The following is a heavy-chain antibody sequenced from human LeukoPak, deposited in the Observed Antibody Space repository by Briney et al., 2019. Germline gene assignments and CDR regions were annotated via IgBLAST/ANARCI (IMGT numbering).Heavy chain of an antibody. CDR2: INSEGSST. Sequence: GGSLRLSCAASGFTFSNNWMHWVRQAPGKGLVWVSSINSEGSSTTYADAVKGRCTISRDNAKNTLYLQMNSLRAEDTAVYYCATMDYDYDSSGYYRYWGQGTLVTVSS. J-gene: IGHJ4*02. CDR3: ATMDYDYDSSGYYRY. CDR1: GFTFSNNW. V-gene: IGHV3-74*01. D-gene: IGHD3-22*01.